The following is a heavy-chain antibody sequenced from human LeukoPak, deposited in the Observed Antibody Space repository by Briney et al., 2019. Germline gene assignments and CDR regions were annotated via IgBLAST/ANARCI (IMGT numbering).Heavy chain of an antibody. CDR2: IYYSGST. V-gene: IGHV4-39*07. Sequence: SETLSLTCTVSGGSISSSSYYWGWIRQPPGKGLKWIGSIYYSGSTYYNPSLKSRVTISVDTSKNQFSLKLSSVTAADTAVYYCATKTVEMATIMSNYYYYMDVWGKGTTVTVSS. CDR1: GGSISSSSYY. CDR3: ATKTVEMATIMSNYYYYMDV. D-gene: IGHD5-24*01. J-gene: IGHJ6*03.